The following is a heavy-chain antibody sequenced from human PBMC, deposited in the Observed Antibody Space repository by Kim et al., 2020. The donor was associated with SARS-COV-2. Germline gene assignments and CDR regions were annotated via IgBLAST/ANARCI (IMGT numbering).Heavy chain of an antibody. Sequence: SETLSLTCTVSGGSVSSGSYYWSWIRQPPGKGLEWIGYIYYSGSTNYNPSLKSRVTISVDTSKNQFSLKLSSVTAADTAVYYCARDYGGVASSSSQRYY. V-gene: IGHV4-61*01. J-gene: IGHJ6*01. CDR1: GGSVSSGSYY. CDR2: IYYSGST. D-gene: IGHD6-6*01. CDR3: ARDYGGVASSSSQRYY.